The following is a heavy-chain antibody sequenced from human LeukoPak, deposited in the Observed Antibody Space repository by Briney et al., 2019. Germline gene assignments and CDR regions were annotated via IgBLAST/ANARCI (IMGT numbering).Heavy chain of an antibody. CDR2: INSDGSST. V-gene: IGHV3-74*01. J-gene: IGHJ4*02. CDR1: GFTFSSYW. CDR3: ARRGSYYDFWSALSKRGFDY. D-gene: IGHD3-3*01. Sequence: PGGSLRLSCAASGFTFSSYWMHWVRQAPGKGLVWVSRINSDGSSTSYADSVKGRFTISRDNSKNTLYLQMNSLRAEDTAVYYCARRGSYYDFWSALSKRGFDYWGQGTLVTVSS.